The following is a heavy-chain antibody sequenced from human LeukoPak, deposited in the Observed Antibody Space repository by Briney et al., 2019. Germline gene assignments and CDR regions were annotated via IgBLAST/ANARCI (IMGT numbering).Heavy chain of an antibody. D-gene: IGHD1-26*01. J-gene: IGHJ6*02. CDR1: GYTFTSYD. Sequence: ASVKVSCKASGYTFTSYDINWVRQATGQGLEWMGWMNPNSGNTGYAQKFQGRVAMTRNTSISTAYMELSSLRSEDTAVYYCARWVSGSFAEYGMDVWGQGTTVTVSS. CDR2: MNPNSGNT. CDR3: ARWVSGSFAEYGMDV. V-gene: IGHV1-8*01.